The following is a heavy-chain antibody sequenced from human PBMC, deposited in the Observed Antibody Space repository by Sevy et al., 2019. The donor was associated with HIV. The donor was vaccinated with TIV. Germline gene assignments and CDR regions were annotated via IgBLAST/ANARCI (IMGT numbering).Heavy chain of an antibody. CDR1: GFTFSSYA. V-gene: IGHV3-30-3*01. J-gene: IGHJ6*02. Sequence: GGSLRLSCAASGFTFSSYAMHWVRQAPGKGLEWVAVISYDGSNKYYAHSVKGRFTISRDNSKNTLYLQMNSLRAEDTAVYYCARDGDYYDSSGYYYYYYGMDVWGQGTTVTVSS. CDR3: ARDGDYYDSSGYYYYYYGMDV. CDR2: ISYDGSNK. D-gene: IGHD3-22*01.